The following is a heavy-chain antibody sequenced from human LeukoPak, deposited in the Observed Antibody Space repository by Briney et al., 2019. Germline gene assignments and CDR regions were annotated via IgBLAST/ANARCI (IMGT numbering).Heavy chain of an antibody. Sequence: SETLSLTCTVSGGSISSYYWSWIRQPPGKGLEWIGYIYYSGTTNYNPSLKSRVTISVDTSKNQFSLKLSSVTTADTAVYYCARGVYIAAAQYAYWGQGTLVTVSS. J-gene: IGHJ4*02. D-gene: IGHD6-13*01. CDR1: GGSISSYY. CDR3: ARGVYIAAAQYAY. CDR2: IYYSGTT. V-gene: IGHV4-59*01.